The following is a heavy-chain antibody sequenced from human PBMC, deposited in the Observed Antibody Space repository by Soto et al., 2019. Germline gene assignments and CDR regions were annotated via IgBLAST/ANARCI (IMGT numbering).Heavy chain of an antibody. J-gene: IGHJ2*01. CDR3: AREAGDVYWYFDL. D-gene: IGHD7-27*01. CDR1: GFTVSSNY. CDR2: IYSGGST. Sequence: GGSLRLSCAASGFTVSSNYMSWVRQAPGKGLEWVSVIYSGGSTYYADSVKGRFTISRDNSKNTLYLQMNSLRAEDTAVYYCAREAGDVYWYFDLWGRGTLVTVSS. V-gene: IGHV3-53*01.